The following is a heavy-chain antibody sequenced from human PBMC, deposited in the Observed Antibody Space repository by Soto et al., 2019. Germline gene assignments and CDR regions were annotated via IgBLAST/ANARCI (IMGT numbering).Heavy chain of an antibody. D-gene: IGHD2-15*01. CDR3: VKGNQLLRYYFEF. J-gene: IGHJ4*01. Sequence: ASVKVSCKVSGYTLTELSMHWVRQAPGKGLEWMGGFDPEDGETIYAQKFQGRVTMTEDTSTDTAYMELSSLRSEDTAKYYCVKGNQLLRYYFEFWGPGTLVTVSS. V-gene: IGHV1-24*01. CDR2: FDPEDGET. CDR1: GYTLTELS.